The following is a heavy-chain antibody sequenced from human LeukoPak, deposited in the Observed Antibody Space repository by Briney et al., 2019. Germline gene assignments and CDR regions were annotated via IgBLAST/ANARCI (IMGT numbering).Heavy chain of an antibody. CDR1: GFTFSSYA. J-gene: IGHJ4*02. CDR3: AKARDYGDYGHGY. CDR2: ISGSGGRT. V-gene: IGHV3-23*01. Sequence: GGSLRLSCAASGFTFSSYAMSWVRQAPGKGLEWVSAISGSGGRTYYADSVKGRFTLSRDNSKNTLYLQMNSLRAEDTAVYYCAKARDYGDYGHGYWGQGTLVTVSS. D-gene: IGHD4-17*01.